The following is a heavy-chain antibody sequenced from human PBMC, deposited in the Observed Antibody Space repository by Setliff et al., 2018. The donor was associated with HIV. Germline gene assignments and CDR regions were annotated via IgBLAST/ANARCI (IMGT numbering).Heavy chain of an antibody. CDR2: IHSSGGF. D-gene: IGHD1-1*01. J-gene: IGHJ5*02. V-gene: IGHV4-61*02. Sequence: SETLSLTCTVSGDSINSGDYYWSWLRQPAGERLEYIGRIHSSGGFNYNPSLQSRLTLSIDISKNHFPLKLRSVTAADTAVYYCARVGTNWPSWFDPWGQGTRVTVSS. CDR1: GDSINSGDYY. CDR3: ARVGTNWPSWFDP.